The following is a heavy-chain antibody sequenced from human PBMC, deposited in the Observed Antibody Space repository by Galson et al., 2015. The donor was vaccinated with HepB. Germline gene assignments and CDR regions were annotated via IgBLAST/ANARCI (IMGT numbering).Heavy chain of an antibody. CDR1: GFTFSSYS. J-gene: IGHJ3*02. D-gene: IGHD3-22*01. CDR2: ISSSSSTI. CDR3: ARDSRSSGYVPDAFDI. V-gene: IGHV3-48*02. Sequence: SLRLSCAASGFTFSSYSMNWVRQAPGKGLEWVSYISSSSSTIYYADSVKGRFTISRDNAKNSLYLQMNSLRDEDTAVYYCARDSRSSGYVPDAFDIWGQGTMVPVSS.